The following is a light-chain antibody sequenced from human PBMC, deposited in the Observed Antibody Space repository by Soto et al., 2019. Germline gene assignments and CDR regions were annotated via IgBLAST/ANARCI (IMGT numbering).Light chain of an antibody. CDR1: QSPSGY. V-gene: IGKV3-11*01. Sequence: EIVLTQSPATLSLSPGERATLSCRASQSPSGYLAWYQQRPGQAPRLLIYDASSRANGIPARFTGSGSGTDFSITISSLEPEDFAVYYCQLCSTWPTFGQGTRVDIK. CDR2: DAS. J-gene: IGKJ1*01. CDR3: QLCSTWPT.